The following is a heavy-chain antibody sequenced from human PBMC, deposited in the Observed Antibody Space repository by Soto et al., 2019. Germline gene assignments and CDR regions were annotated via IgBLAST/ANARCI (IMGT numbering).Heavy chain of an antibody. CDR3: AREVIHYYYYYMDV. Sequence: ASVKVSCKASGYTFTSYAMHWVRQAPGQRLEWMGWINAGNGNTKYSQKFQGRVTITRDTSASTAYMELSSLRSEDTAVYYCAREVIHYYYYYMDVWGKGTTVTVSS. V-gene: IGHV1-3*01. J-gene: IGHJ6*03. CDR2: INAGNGNT. CDR1: GYTFTSYA. D-gene: IGHD3-22*01.